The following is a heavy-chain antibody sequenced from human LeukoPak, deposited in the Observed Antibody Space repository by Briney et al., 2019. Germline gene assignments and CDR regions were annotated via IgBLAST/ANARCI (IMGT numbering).Heavy chain of an antibody. D-gene: IGHD4-17*01. V-gene: IGHV4-34*01. CDR3: ARGAPKMTTVTKGAFDI. CDR1: GGSFSGYY. J-gene: IGHJ3*02. Sequence: SETLSLTCAVYGGSFSGYYWSWIRQPPGKGLEWIGEINHSGSTNYNPSLKSRVTISVDTSKNQFSLKLSPVTAADTAVYYCARGAPKMTTVTKGAFDIWGQGTMVTVSS. CDR2: INHSGST.